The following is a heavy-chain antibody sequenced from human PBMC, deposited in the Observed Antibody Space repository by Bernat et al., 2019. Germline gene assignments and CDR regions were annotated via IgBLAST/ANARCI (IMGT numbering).Heavy chain of an antibody. V-gene: IGHV3-7*03. CDR3: ARTGGPQYYYDYYYMDV. Sequence: EVQLVESGGGLVQPGGSLRLSCAASGFTFSSYWMSWVRQAPGKGLEWVANIKQDGSEKYYVDSVKGRFTISRDNAKNSLYLQMNSLRAEDTAVYYCARTGGPQYYYDYYYMDVWGKGTTVTVSS. D-gene: IGHD1-14*01. CDR2: IKQDGSEK. J-gene: IGHJ6*03. CDR1: GFTFSSYW.